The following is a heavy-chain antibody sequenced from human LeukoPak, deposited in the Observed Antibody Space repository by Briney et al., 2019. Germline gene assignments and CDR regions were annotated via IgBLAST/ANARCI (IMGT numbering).Heavy chain of an antibody. D-gene: IGHD5-18*01. J-gene: IGHJ4*02. V-gene: IGHV3-66*01. CDR2: IYTGDST. CDR1: GFTVNNNY. CDR3: ARGGYSYVEH. Sequence: PGGSLRLSCAASGFTVNNNYMSWVRQDPGKGLEWVSVIYTGDSTYYADSVRGRFTISRDNSKNTLHLQMNSLRAEDTAVYYCARGGYSYVEHWGQGILVTVSS.